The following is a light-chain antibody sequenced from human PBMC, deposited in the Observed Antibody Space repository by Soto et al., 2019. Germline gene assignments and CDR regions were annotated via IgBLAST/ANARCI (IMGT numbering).Light chain of an antibody. CDR3: QQYGSSPYT. CDR1: QSVRSTY. Sequence: EIVLTQSPGTLSLSPGERATLSCRASQSVRSTYLACYQQKPGQAPRLLIYGASTRATGITDRFSVSGSGTDFTLTISRLEPEDFAVYSCQQYGSSPYTFGQGTNLEIK. V-gene: IGKV3-20*01. J-gene: IGKJ2*01. CDR2: GAS.